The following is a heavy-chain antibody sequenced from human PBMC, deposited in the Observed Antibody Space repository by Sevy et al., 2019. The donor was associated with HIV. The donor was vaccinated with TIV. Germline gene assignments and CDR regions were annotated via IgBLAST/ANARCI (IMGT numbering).Heavy chain of an antibody. J-gene: IGHJ3*02. CDR3: ARVSVYYYDSSGYYTTGNAFDI. CDR1: GFTVGSNY. D-gene: IGHD3-22*01. CDR2: IYSGVTT. V-gene: IGHV3-53*01. Sequence: GESLRLSCAASGFTVGSNYMSWVRQAPGKGLEWVSIIYSGVTTSYADSVKGRFTISRDNSKNTLYLQMNSLRAEDTAVYYCARVSVYYYDSSGYYTTGNAFDIWGQGTMVTVSS.